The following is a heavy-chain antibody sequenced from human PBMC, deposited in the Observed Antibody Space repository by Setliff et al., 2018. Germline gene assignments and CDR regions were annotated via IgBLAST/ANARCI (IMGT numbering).Heavy chain of an antibody. J-gene: IGHJ5*02. CDR2: FHTGWCT. CDR3: ARAGPTVTSFRVLVISWWDP. CDR1: ADSISSGSYY. Sequence: SETLSLTCTVSADSISSGSYYWTWIRQPAGKGLEWIGHFHTGWCTNYNRSLRSRVPISVDTSKNQFSLKLSSVTAADTATYYCARAGPTVTSFRVLVISWWDPWGQGSLVTVSS. V-gene: IGHV4-61*09. D-gene: IGHD3-3*01.